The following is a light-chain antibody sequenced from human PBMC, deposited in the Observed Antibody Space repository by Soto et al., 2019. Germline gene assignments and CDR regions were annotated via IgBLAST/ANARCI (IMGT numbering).Light chain of an antibody. CDR1: QRVTSN. V-gene: IGKV3-15*01. CDR3: QQYNNWPRT. Sequence: EIVMTQSPATVSVSPGGRATLSCRATQRVTSNLAWYQQKPGQAPRLLIYCPSTRATGIPARFSGSGSGTEFTLTISSLQSEDFALYYCQQYNNWPRTFGQGTKVDIK. CDR2: CPS. J-gene: IGKJ1*01.